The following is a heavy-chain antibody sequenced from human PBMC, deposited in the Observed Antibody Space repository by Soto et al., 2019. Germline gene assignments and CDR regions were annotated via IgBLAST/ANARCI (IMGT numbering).Heavy chain of an antibody. J-gene: IGHJ4*02. D-gene: IGHD7-27*01. CDR2: IYYSGST. CDR3: ARDNSGDRGNFDC. CDR1: GGSISSGDYY. Sequence: KTSETLSLTCTVSGGSISSGDYYWSWIRQPPGKGLEWIGFIYYSGSTYYNPSLKSRVTISVDTSKNRFSLKLSSVTATDTAVYYCARDNSGDRGNFDCWGQGTLVTVSS. V-gene: IGHV4-30-4*01.